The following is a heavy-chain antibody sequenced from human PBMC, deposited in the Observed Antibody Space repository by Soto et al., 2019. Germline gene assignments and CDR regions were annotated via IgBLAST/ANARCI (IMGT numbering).Heavy chain of an antibody. D-gene: IGHD2-2*01. CDR3: VRAVAAASSY. CDR1: GFTLSSYW. CDR2: INQDGSVK. J-gene: IGHJ4*02. Sequence: LRLSCAASGFTLSSYWMSWVRQAPGKGLEWVANINQDGSVKYYVDSVKGRFTISRDYAQNSVHLQMNNLRAEDTAVYYCVRAVAAASSYWGQGTLVTVSS. V-gene: IGHV3-7*01.